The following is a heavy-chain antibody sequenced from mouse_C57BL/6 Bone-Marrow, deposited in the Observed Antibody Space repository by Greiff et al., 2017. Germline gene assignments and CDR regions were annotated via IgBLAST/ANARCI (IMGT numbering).Heavy chain of an antibody. V-gene: IGHV1-15*01. J-gene: IGHJ2*01. Sequence: VKVVESGAELVRPGASVTLSCKASGYTFTDYEMHWVKQTPVHGLEWIGAIDPETGGTAYNQKFKGKAILTADKSSSTAYMELRSLTSEDSAVYYCTRSKLVFDYWGQGTTLTVSS. D-gene: IGHD1-3*01. CDR1: GYTFTDYE. CDR3: TRSKLVFDY. CDR2: IDPETGGT.